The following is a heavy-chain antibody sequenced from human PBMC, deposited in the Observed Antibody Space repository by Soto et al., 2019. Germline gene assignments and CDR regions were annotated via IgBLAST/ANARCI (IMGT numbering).Heavy chain of an antibody. CDR1: GGSFSGYY. CDR3: ARGLITILWFGERGGYGMDV. V-gene: IGHV4-34*01. D-gene: IGHD3-10*01. J-gene: IGHJ6*02. CDR2: INHSGST. Sequence: SETLSLTCAVYGGSFSGYYWSWIRQPPGKGLEWIGEINHSGSTNYNPSLKSRVTISVDTSKNQFSLKLSSVTAADTAVYYCARGLITILWFGERGGYGMDVWGQGTTVTVSS.